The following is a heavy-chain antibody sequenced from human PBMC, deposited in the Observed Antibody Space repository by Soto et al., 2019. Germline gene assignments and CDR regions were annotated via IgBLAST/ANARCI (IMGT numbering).Heavy chain of an antibody. J-gene: IGHJ4*02. D-gene: IGHD2-21*02. CDR3: AKDGSWGDHYYFDN. Sequence: EVQLLESGGGLVRPGGSLRLSCAVSGFMFSSYAMTWVRQAPGMGLEWVSSISGRGGSTYYSDSVRGRFTISRDNSKKMLYLEMNSLKGDDTAVYYCAKDGSWGDHYYFDNWGQGTLVTVSS. CDR2: ISGRGGST. V-gene: IGHV3-23*01. CDR1: GFMFSSYA.